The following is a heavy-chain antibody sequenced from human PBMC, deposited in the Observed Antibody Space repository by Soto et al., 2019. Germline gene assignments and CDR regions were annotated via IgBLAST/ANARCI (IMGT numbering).Heavy chain of an antibody. CDR1: GGSVRSGTYY. V-gene: IGHV4-61*01. J-gene: IGHJ4*02. Sequence: SETLSLTCTVSGGSVRSGTYYWSWIRQPPGKGLEWIGYIYYSGSTNYNPSLKSRVTISVDTSKNQFSLKLSSVTAADTAVYYCATDKAPSLYYDSSGYYFDFWGQGTLVTVSS. CDR2: IYYSGST. D-gene: IGHD3-22*01. CDR3: ATDKAPSLYYDSSGYYFDF.